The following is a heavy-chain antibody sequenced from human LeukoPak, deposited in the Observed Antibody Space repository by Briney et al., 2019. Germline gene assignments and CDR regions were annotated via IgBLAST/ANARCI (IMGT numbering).Heavy chain of an antibody. Sequence: ASVKVSCKASGYTVTSYGLCWVRQAPGQGLEWMGWISAYNGNTNYAQKLQGRVTMTTDTSTSTAYMELRSLRSDDTAVYYCARDHFSGGYYYWGQGTLVTVPS. D-gene: IGHD3-22*01. CDR3: ARDHFSGGYYY. CDR2: ISAYNGNT. J-gene: IGHJ4*02. CDR1: GYTVTSYG. V-gene: IGHV1-18*01.